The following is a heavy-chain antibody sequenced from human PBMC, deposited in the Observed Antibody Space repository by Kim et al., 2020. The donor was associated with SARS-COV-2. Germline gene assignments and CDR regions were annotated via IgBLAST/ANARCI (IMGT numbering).Heavy chain of an antibody. CDR2: ST. Sequence: STYYADSVKGRFTISRHNSKNTLYLQMNSLRAEDTAVYYCARDGEWPLDYWGQGTLVTVSS. D-gene: IGHD3-10*01. J-gene: IGHJ4*02. CDR3: ARDGEWPLDY. V-gene: IGHV3-53*04.